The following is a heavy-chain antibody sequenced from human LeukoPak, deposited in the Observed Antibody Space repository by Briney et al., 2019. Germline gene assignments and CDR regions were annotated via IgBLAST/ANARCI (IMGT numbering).Heavy chain of an antibody. Sequence: GGSLRLSCTASGFTFTYYWMHWVRPAPGKGLVWVSQINSDGSSTNYADSVKGRFTISRDNSKNTLYLQMNSLRAEDTAVYFCAKPGRVHWGQGTLVTVSS. V-gene: IGHV3-74*01. J-gene: IGHJ4*02. CDR2: INSDGSST. CDR3: AKPGRVH. CDR1: GFTFTYYW. D-gene: IGHD1-14*01.